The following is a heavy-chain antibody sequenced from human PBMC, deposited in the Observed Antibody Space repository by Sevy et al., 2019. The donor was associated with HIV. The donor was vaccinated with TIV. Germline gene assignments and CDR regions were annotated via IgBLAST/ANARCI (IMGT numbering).Heavy chain of an antibody. CDR3: TRVEGAADWGMDV. Sequence: QLGGSLRLSCTPSGFTFGDYTMTWVRQAPGKGLEWVAFIRGKPYGGTTEYAASVKGRFSISRDDSKSIAYLQMNSLKIEDTGVYYCTRVEGAADWGMDVWGQRTTVTVSS. V-gene: IGHV3-49*04. J-gene: IGHJ6*02. CDR1: GFTFGDYT. CDR2: IRGKPYGGTT. D-gene: IGHD1-26*01.